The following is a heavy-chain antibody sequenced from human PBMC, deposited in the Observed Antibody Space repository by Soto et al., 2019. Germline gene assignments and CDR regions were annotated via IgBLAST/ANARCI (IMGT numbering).Heavy chain of an antibody. V-gene: IGHV1-69*12. Sequence: QVQLVQSGTEVRKPGSSVKVSCKASGGTFDSNAISWVRLAPGQGLEWMGGIILIFGTITNGHKFQDRVTITAVESTNIVYMELSSLRPEDTAIYYCAREGLTFGPGAVGGAFDIWGQGTPVTVSS. D-gene: IGHD2-2*01. CDR2: IILIFGTI. J-gene: IGHJ3*02. CDR3: AREGLTFGPGAVGGAFDI. CDR1: GGTFDSNA.